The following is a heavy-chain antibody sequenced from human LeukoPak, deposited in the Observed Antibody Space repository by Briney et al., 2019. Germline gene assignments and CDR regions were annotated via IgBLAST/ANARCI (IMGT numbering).Heavy chain of an antibody. D-gene: IGHD5-18*01. J-gene: IGHJ6*03. CDR2: IYYSGST. CDR1: GGSISSSSYY. CDR3: ARVDTDTAMALYYYYYMDV. Sequence: SETLSLTCTVSGGSISSSSYYWGWIRQPPGKGLEWIGSIYYSGSTYYNPSLKSRVTISVDTSKNQFSLKLSSVTAADTAVYYCARVDTDTAMALYYYYYMDVWGKGTTVTISS. V-gene: IGHV4-39*07.